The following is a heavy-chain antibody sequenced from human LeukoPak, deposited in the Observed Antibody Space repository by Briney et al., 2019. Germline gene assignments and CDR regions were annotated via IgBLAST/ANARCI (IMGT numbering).Heavy chain of an antibody. V-gene: IGHV3-30-3*01. Sequence: PGRSLRLSCAASGFTFSSYAMHWVRQAPGKGLEWVAVISYDGSNKYYADSVKGRFTISRDNSKNTLYLQMNSLRAEDTAVYYCARDTSWNDWGQGTLVTVSS. CDR1: GFTFSSYA. CDR2: ISYDGSNK. D-gene: IGHD1-1*01. J-gene: IGHJ4*02. CDR3: ARDTSWND.